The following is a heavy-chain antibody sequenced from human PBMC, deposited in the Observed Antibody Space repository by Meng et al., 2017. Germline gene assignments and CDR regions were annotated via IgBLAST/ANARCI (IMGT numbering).Heavy chain of an antibody. CDR1: GGSFSDYY. V-gene: IGHV4-34*01. J-gene: IGHJ4*02. Sequence: QVQLQRWGAGLLKPSEPLSLTCVVSGGSFSDYYWSWIRQPPGKGLEWIGEINHSGSTNYNPSLESRATISVDTSQNNLSLKLSSVTAADSAVYYCARGPTTMAHDFDYWGQGTLVT. D-gene: IGHD5-24*01. CDR2: INHSGST. CDR3: ARGPTTMAHDFDY.